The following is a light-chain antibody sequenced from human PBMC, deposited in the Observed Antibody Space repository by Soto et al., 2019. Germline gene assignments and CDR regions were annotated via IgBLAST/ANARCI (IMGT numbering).Light chain of an antibody. CDR3: QQYGSSGT. V-gene: IGKV3-20*01. J-gene: IGKJ1*01. CDR1: QSVSSTY. Sequence: EIVLTQSPGTLSLSPVERATLSCRASQSVSSTYLAWCQQKPGQAPRLLISGASSRATGIPDRFSGSGSGTDFTLTISRLEPEDFAVYYCQQYGSSGTFGQGTKVDIK. CDR2: GAS.